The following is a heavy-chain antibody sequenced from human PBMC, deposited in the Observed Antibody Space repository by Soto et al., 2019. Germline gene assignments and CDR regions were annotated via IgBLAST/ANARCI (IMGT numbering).Heavy chain of an antibody. V-gene: IGHV4-59*01. CDR1: GGSISSYY. D-gene: IGHD3-9*01. CDR3: AREGVLRYFDP. J-gene: IGHJ5*02. Sequence: PSETLSLTCTVSGGSISSYYWSWIRQPPGKGLEWIGYIYYSGSTNYNPSLKSRVTISADTSKNQFSLRLSSVTAADTAVYYCAREGVLRYFDPWGQGTLVTVSS. CDR2: IYYSGST.